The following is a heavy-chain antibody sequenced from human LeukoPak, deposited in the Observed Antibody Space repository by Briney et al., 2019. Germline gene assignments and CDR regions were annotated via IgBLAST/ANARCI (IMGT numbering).Heavy chain of an antibody. CDR2: ISYDGNYK. CDR3: AKVPGSTAGDDY. Sequence: GGSLRLSCVASGFTLSSSGMHWVRQAPGKGLEWVAAISYDGNYKYYADSVKGRFIISRDNPKNTLYLQMDSLRAEDTAVYYCAKVPGSTAGDDYWGQGTLVTVSS. D-gene: IGHD4-11*01. CDR1: GFTLSSSG. J-gene: IGHJ4*02. V-gene: IGHV3-30*18.